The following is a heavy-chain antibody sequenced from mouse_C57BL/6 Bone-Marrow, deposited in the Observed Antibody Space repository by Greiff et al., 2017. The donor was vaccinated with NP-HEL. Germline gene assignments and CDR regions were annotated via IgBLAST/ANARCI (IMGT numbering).Heavy chain of an antibody. CDR3: AKNWEGYGYDGRLDY. D-gene: IGHD2-2*01. CDR1: GFSLTSYG. J-gene: IGHJ2*01. Sequence: VKLQESGPGLVQPSQSLSITCTVSGFSLTSYGVHWFRQSPGKGLEWLGVLWRGGSTDYNDAFMSRLSIPKDNSKSQVFFKMNSLQADDTARDYCAKNWEGYGYDGRLDYWGQGTTLTVSS. V-gene: IGHV2-5*01. CDR2: LWRGGST.